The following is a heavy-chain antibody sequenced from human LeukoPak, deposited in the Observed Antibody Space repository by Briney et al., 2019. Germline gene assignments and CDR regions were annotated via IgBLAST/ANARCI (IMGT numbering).Heavy chain of an antibody. V-gene: IGHV3-30*03. CDR3: ARGQGDFWSGFSDFGLDV. CDR2: ISYDGSNK. CDR1: GFTFSSYG. Sequence: GGSLRLSCAASGFTFSSYGMHWVRQAPGKGLEWVAVISYDGSNKYYADSVKGRFTISRDNSKNTLYLQMNSLRSEDTAVYYCARGQGDFWSGFSDFGLDVWGQGTTVTVSS. J-gene: IGHJ6*02. D-gene: IGHD3-3*01.